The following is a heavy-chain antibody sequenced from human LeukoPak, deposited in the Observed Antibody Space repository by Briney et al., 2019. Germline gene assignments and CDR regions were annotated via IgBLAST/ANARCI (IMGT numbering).Heavy chain of an antibody. V-gene: IGHV3-30-3*01. CDR2: ISYDGTNI. J-gene: IGHJ4*02. D-gene: IGHD6-13*01. CDR1: GFTFSSYA. CDR3: ARGLEQLMLGGVDY. Sequence: GGSLRLSCAASGFTFSSYALHWVRQAPGKGLEWVAVISYDGTNIDYADSVKGRFTISRDNAKNSLYLQMSSLRAEDTAVYYCARGLEQLMLGGVDYWGQGTLVTVSS.